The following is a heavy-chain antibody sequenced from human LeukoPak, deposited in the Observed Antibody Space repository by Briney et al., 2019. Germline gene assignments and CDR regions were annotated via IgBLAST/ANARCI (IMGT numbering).Heavy chain of an antibody. CDR1: GFTFSSYA. CDR3: AKGAASDYVWEAYYFDF. Sequence: GGSLRLSCAASGFTFSSYAMHWVRQAPGKGLEWVAVISYDGSNKYYADSVKGRFTISRDNSKNTLYLQMNSLRAEDTALYYCAKGAASDYVWEAYYFDFWGQGTLVTVSS. D-gene: IGHD3-16*01. V-gene: IGHV3-30*04. J-gene: IGHJ4*02. CDR2: ISYDGSNK.